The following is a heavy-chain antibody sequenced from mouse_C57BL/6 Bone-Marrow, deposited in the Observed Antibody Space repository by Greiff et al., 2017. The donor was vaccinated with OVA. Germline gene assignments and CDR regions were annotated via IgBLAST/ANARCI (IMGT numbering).Heavy chain of an antibody. D-gene: IGHD1-1*01. V-gene: IGHV1-64*01. J-gene: IGHJ4*01. CDR2: IHPNSGST. Sequence: QVQLQQPGAELVKPGASVTLSCKASGYTFTSYWMHWVKQRPGQGLEWIGMIHPNSGSTNYNEKFKSKATLTVDKSSSTAYMQLSSLTSEDSAVYYCARSGSSYGNYAMDYWGQGTSVTVSS. CDR1: GYTFTSYW. CDR3: ARSGSSYGNYAMDY.